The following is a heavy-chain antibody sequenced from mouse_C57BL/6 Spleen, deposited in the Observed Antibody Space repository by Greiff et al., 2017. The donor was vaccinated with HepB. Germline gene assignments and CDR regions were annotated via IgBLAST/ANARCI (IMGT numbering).Heavy chain of an antibody. CDR2: ISSGSSTI. CDR3: ARGVQAWFAY. V-gene: IGHV5-17*01. Sequence: EVKLVESGGGLVKPGGSLKLSCAASGFTFSDYGMHWVRQAPEKGLEWVAYISSGSSTIYYADTVKGRFTISRDNAKNTLFLQMTSLRSEDTSMYYCARGVQAWFAYWGQGTLVTVSA. CDR1: GFTFSDYG. J-gene: IGHJ3*01.